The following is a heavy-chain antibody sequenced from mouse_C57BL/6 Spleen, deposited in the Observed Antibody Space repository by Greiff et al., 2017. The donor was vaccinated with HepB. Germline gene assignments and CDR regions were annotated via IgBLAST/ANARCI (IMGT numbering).Heavy chain of an antibody. CDR2: IYPGSGST. J-gene: IGHJ3*01. V-gene: IGHV1-55*01. CDR1: GYTFTSYW. CDR3: ARNGYYGSGWFAY. D-gene: IGHD1-1*01. Sequence: QVQLQQSGAELVKPGASVKMSCKASGYTFTSYWITWVKQRPGQGLEWIGDIYPGSGSTNYNEKFKSKATLTVDTSSSTAYMQLSSLTSEDSAVYYCARNGYYGSGWFAYWGQGTLVTVSA.